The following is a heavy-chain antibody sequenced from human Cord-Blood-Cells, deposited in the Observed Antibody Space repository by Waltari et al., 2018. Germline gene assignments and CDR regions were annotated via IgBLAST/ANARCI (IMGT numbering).Heavy chain of an antibody. CDR3: TRHSNSGSDY. Sequence: EVQLVESGGGLVQPGGSLQLSCAASGLTFSGSALPWVRQASGKGLAWVGRIRSKANSYATAYAASVKGRFTISRDDSKNTAYLQMNSLKTEDTAVYYCTRHSNSGSDYWGQGTLVTVSS. J-gene: IGHJ4*02. D-gene: IGHD2-21*01. V-gene: IGHV3-73*02. CDR1: GLTFSGSA. CDR2: IRSKANSYAT.